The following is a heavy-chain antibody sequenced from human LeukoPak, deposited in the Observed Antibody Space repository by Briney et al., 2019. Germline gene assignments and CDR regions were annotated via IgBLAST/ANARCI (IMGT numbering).Heavy chain of an antibody. Sequence: RLSCAASGFTFRRYGMHWVRQXPGKGLEWVAVIWYDGSNSIYADSVKGRFTISRDNSKNTLYLQMNSLRAEDTAVYYCARGFGAEMGAFDIWGQGTMVTVSS. D-gene: IGHD3-10*01. V-gene: IGHV3-33*01. J-gene: IGHJ3*02. CDR1: GFTFRRYG. CDR3: ARGFGAEMGAFDI. CDR2: IWYDGSNS.